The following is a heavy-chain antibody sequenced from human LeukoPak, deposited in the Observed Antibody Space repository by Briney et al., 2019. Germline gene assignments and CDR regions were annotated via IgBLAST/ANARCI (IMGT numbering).Heavy chain of an antibody. V-gene: IGHV3-30-3*01. CDR3: ARQGYCSGGSCYPRTYYFDY. CDR1: GFTFSSYA. CDR2: ISYDGSNK. J-gene: IGHJ4*02. Sequence: GGSLRLSCAASGFTFSSYAMHWVRQAPGKGLEWVAVISYDGSNKYYADSVKGRFTISRDNSKNTLYLQMNSLRAEDTAVYYCARQGYCSGGSCYPRTYYFDYWGQGTLVTVSS. D-gene: IGHD2-15*01.